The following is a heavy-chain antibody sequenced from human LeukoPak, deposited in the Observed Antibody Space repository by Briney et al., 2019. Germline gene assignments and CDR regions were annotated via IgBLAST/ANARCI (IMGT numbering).Heavy chain of an antibody. V-gene: IGHV3-23*01. CDR3: AKEVEVSPGPDY. Sequence: GGSLRLSCVASGFTFKTYGMSWVRQAPGKGLEWVSTISGSDGSTYYADSVKGRFTISRDDSKSTLYLQMNSMRAEDTAVYYCAKEVEVSPGPDYWGQGTLVTVSS. D-gene: IGHD2-15*01. J-gene: IGHJ4*02. CDR2: ISGSDGST. CDR1: GFTFKTYG.